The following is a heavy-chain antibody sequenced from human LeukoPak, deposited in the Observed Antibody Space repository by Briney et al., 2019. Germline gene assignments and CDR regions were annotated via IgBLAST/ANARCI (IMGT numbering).Heavy chain of an antibody. CDR3: AKTGAYYDTSDLYRPDVFDI. J-gene: IGHJ3*02. CDR2: ISGSGGNT. D-gene: IGHD3-22*01. Sequence: LAGGSLRLSCAASGFTFSNFAMRWVRQAPGKGLEWVSAISGSGGNTFYTDSVTGRFTICRDNSKNSMYVQMNSRRAEDTAVYYCAKTGAYYDTSDLYRPDVFDIWGQGTVVTVSS. V-gene: IGHV3-23*01. CDR1: GFTFSNFA.